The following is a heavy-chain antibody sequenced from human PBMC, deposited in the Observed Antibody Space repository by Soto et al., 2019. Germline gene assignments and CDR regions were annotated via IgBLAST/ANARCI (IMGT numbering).Heavy chain of an antibody. CDR1: GASINNNKW. J-gene: IGHJ4*02. CDR3: ARGLTCSSTSPLGL. V-gene: IGHV4-4*02. D-gene: IGHD2-2*01. CDR2: IFHSGST. Sequence: SETLSLTCDLSGASINNNKWWSWVSQPPGRGLEWIGEIFHSGSTNYDPSLKSRVTISIDKSKNQFSLKDTSVTAADTAVYYCARGLTCSSTSPLGLWGQGTLVTVSS.